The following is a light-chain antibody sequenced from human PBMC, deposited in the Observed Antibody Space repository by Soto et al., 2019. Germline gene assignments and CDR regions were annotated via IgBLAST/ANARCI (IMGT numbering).Light chain of an antibody. Sequence: DFQMTQSPSSLSASVGDSITITCRASQNIRTYLNWYQQKPGIPPKLLIYAASTLQTGVPSRFSGSGSETHFTLAISGLQPEDFATYYCQEGYNSPYTFGQGTKIEIK. V-gene: IGKV1-39*01. J-gene: IGKJ2*01. CDR1: QNIRTY. CDR3: QEGYNSPYT. CDR2: AAS.